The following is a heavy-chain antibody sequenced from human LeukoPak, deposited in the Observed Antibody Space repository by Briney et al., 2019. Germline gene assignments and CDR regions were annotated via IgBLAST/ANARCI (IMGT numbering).Heavy chain of an antibody. CDR2: IYYSGST. Sequence: PSETLSLTCTVSGGSISSGDYYWSWIRQPPGKGLEWIGYIYYSGSTYYNPSLKSRVTISVDTSKNQFSLKLSSVTAADTAVYYCARDRGSIVGATDVIIDYWGQGTLVTVSS. CDR1: GGSISSGDYY. V-gene: IGHV4-30-4*08. J-gene: IGHJ4*02. D-gene: IGHD1-26*01. CDR3: ARDRGSIVGATDVIIDY.